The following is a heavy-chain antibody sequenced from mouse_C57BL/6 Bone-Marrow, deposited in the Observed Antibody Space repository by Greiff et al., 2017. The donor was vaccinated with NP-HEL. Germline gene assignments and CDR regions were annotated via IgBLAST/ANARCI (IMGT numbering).Heavy chain of an antibody. Sequence: EVKLMESGGGLVQPGGSLSLSCAASGFTFTDYYMSWVRQPPGKALAWLGFIRNKANGYTTEYSASVKGRFTISRDNSQSFLDLQMNALRAEASATYYCARSLYGFAYWGQGTLVTVSA. CDR1: GFTFTDYY. CDR2: IRNKANGYTT. V-gene: IGHV7-3*01. J-gene: IGHJ3*01. CDR3: ARSLYGFAY. D-gene: IGHD1-2*01.